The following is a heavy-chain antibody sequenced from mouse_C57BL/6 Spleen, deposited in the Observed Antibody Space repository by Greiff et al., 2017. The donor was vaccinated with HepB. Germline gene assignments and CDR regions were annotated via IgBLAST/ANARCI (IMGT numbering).Heavy chain of an antibody. D-gene: IGHD1-1*01. CDR1: GFTFSDYY. J-gene: IGHJ2*01. V-gene: IGHV5-16*01. CDR3: ARDGVYGSSYVFDY. Sequence: EVKLMESEGGLVQPGSSMKLSCTASGFTFSDYYMAWVRQVPEKGLEWVANINYDGSSTYYLDSLKSRFIISRDNAKNILYLQMSSLKSEDTATYYCARDGVYGSSYVFDYWGQGTTLTVSS. CDR2: INYDGSST.